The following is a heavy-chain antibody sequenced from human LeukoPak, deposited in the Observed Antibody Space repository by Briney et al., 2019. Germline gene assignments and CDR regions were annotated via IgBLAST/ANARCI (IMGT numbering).Heavy chain of an antibody. CDR3: ARLVVVSLYFDY. CDR1: GFTFSSYA. D-gene: IGHD2-2*01. CDR2: ISSNGGGT. J-gene: IGHJ4*02. V-gene: IGHV3-64*01. Sequence: PGGSLRLSCAASGFTFSSYAMRWVRQAPGKGLEYVSNISSNGGGTYYANSVKGRFTISRDNSKNTLYLQMGSLRAEDMAVYYCARLVVVSLYFDYWGQGTLVTVSS.